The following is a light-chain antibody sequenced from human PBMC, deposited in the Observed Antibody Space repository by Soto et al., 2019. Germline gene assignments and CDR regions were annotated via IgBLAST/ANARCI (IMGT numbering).Light chain of an antibody. CDR3: QQYANSPGT. Sequence: EIVLTQSPGTLSLSPGERATLSCRASQSVSSSYLAWYQQKPGQAPRLRIYGASSMATGIPDRFSGSGSGTDFTLTISRLEPGDFAVYYCQQYANSPGTFGQGTKVEIK. CDR2: GAS. J-gene: IGKJ1*01. V-gene: IGKV3-20*01. CDR1: QSVSSSY.